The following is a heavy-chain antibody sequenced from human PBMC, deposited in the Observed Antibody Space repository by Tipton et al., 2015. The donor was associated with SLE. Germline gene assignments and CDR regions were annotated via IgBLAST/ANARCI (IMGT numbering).Heavy chain of an antibody. CDR2: IYYSGST. D-gene: IGHD2-2*01. CDR3: ASTPPGNCSSTSCYPRYYFDY. CDR1: GGSISSHY. J-gene: IGHJ4*02. Sequence: LRLSCTVSGGSISSHYWSWIRQPPGKGLEWIGYIYYSGSTYYNPSLKSRVTISVDTSKNQFSLKLSSVTAADTAVYYCASTPPGNCSSTSCYPRYYFDYWGQGTLVTVSS. V-gene: IGHV4-59*06.